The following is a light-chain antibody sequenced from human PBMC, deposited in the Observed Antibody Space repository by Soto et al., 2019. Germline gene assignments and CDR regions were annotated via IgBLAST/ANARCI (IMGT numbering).Light chain of an antibody. CDR3: QQYNNWRT. Sequence: EIVLTQSPATLSLSPGERAALSCRASQSVSSKLAWYQQKPGQAPRLLMYDASTRATGIPARFSGSGSGTEFTLTISSLQSEDFAIYYCQQYNNWRTFGQGTKVDIK. CDR2: DAS. V-gene: IGKV3-15*01. J-gene: IGKJ1*01. CDR1: QSVSSK.